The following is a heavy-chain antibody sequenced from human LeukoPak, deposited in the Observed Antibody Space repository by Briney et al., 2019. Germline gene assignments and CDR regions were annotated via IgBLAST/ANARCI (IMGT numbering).Heavy chain of an antibody. V-gene: IGHV1-2*02. CDR1: GYTFTGHS. D-gene: IGHD3-10*01. CDR2: IKPNSGGT. J-gene: IGHJ4*02. CDR3: ARGTMVRGVMRQIDY. Sequence: ASVKVSCKASGYTFTGHSMYWVRQAPGQGLEWMGWIKPNSGGTNYAQKFQGRVTMTRDTSISTAYMELSRLRSDDTAVYYCARGTMVRGVMRQIDYWGQGTLVTVSS.